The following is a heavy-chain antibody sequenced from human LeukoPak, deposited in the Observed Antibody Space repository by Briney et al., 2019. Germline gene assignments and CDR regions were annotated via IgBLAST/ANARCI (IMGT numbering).Heavy chain of an antibody. J-gene: IGHJ4*02. CDR1: GFTFSSYS. V-gene: IGHV3-21*01. CDR3: ASVISATNFDY. Sequence: GGSLRLSCAASGFTFSSYSMNWVRQAPGKGLEWVSSISSSSYIYYADSVKGRFTISRDNAKNSLYLQMNSLRAEDTAVYYCASVISATNFDYWGQGTLVTVSS. CDR2: ISSSSYI. D-gene: IGHD3-16*02.